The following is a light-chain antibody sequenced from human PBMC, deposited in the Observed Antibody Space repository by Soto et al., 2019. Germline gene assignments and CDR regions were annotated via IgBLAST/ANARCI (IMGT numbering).Light chain of an antibody. CDR1: ENVRTF. J-gene: IGKJ2*01. CDR2: GAS. Sequence: EVVLRQSPATLSLSPGERATLSCRASENVRTFVDWYQQKPGQAPRLLIYGASNRATGIPARFSGSGSGTDFTLTISNLEPEDFAVYYCQQYGSSPRTFGQGTKLEIK. V-gene: IGKV3-11*01. CDR3: QQYGSSPRT.